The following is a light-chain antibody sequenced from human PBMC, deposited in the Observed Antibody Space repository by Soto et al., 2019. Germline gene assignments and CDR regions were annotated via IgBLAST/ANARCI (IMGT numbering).Light chain of an antibody. V-gene: IGKV3-11*01. CDR1: QTIRRN. CDR2: DAS. CDR3: QQRDNWPWT. J-gene: IGKJ1*01. Sequence: ETVLTQSPATLSLSPGERATLSCRASQTIRRNLAWYQHKPGQAPRLLIYDASNRATGIPGRFSGSGSGTDFTLTISTLEPEDFAVYYCQQRDNWPWTFGQGAKVEIK.